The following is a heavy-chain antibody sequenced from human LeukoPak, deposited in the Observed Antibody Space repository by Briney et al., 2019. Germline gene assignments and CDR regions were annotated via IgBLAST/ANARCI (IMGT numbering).Heavy chain of an antibody. CDR2: IKQDGSEK. D-gene: IGHD2/OR15-2a*01. J-gene: IGHJ4*02. Sequence: GGSLRLSCGASGFNYSNSWMSCIRQAPGQGLEGVVNIKQDGSEKYYVDSVKGRFTISRDNARNSRYLQMNSLRAEDTAVYYCARDFHWGQGTLVTVSS. CDR3: ARDFH. V-gene: IGHV3-7*05. CDR1: GFNYSNSW.